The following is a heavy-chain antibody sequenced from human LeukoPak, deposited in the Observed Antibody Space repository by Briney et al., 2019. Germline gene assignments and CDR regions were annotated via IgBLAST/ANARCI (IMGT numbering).Heavy chain of an antibody. CDR3: ARGLAVVPAAMQYYFDY. Sequence: PGGSLRLSCAASGFTFNNAWMSWIRQPPGKGLEWIGEINHSGSTNYNPSLKSRVTISVDTSKNQFSLKLSSVTAADTAVYYCARGLAVVPAAMQYYFDYWGQGTLVTVSS. V-gene: IGHV4-34*01. D-gene: IGHD2-2*01. CDR1: GFTFNNAW. J-gene: IGHJ4*02. CDR2: INHSGST.